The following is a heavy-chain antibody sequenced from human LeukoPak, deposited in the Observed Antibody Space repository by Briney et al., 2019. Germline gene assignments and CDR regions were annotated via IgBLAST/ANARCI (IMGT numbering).Heavy chain of an antibody. J-gene: IGHJ4*02. V-gene: IGHV4-39*01. CDR1: GGSISSSSYY. D-gene: IGHD1-26*01. CDR3: ARRPTGEATHFDY. Sequence: SETLSLTCTVSGGSISSSSYYWGWIRQPPGKGLEWIGSIYYSGSTYYNPSLKSRVTISVDTSKNQFSLKLSSVTAADTAVYYCARRPTGEATHFDYWGQGTLVTVSS. CDR2: IYYSGST.